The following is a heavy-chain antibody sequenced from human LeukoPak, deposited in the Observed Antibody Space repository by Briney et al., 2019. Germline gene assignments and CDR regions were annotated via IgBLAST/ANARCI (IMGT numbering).Heavy chain of an antibody. V-gene: IGHV3-21*01. Sequence: GGSLRLSCAASGFTFSSYSMNWVRQAPGKGLEWVSSISSSSSYIYYADSVKGRFTISRDNAKNSLYLQMNSLRAEDTAVYYCARPGIAARYAFDIWGQGTMVTVSS. CDR2: ISSSSSYI. D-gene: IGHD6-6*01. J-gene: IGHJ3*02. CDR1: GFTFSSYS. CDR3: ARPGIAARYAFDI.